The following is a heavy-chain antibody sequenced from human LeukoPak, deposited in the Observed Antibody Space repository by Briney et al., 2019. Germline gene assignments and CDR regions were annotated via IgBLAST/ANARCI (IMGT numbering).Heavy chain of an antibody. V-gene: IGHV1-2*02. CDR1: GYTFTGYY. CDR3: ARGGGRNYDILTGYL. CDR2: INPNSGGT. D-gene: IGHD3-9*01. J-gene: IGHJ4*02. Sequence: GASVKVSCKTSGYTFTGYYMHWVRQAPGQGLEWMGWINPNSGGTNYAQEFQGRVTMTRDTSISTAYMELSRLRSDDTAVYYCARGGGRNYDILTGYLWGQGTLVTVSS.